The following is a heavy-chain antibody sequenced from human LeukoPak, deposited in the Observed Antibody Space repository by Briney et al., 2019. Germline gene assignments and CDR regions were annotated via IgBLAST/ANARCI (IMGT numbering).Heavy chain of an antibody. CDR2: ISSSSTYI. D-gene: IGHD5-18*01. CDR1: GFSFSNCS. Sequence: GGSLRLSCAASGFSFSNCSMNWVRQAPGKGLEWVSSISSSSTYIYYADSLEGRFTISRDNVRNSLYLQMNSLRAEDTAVYYCARAGVGYSYGFDYWGQGTLVTVSS. V-gene: IGHV3-21*04. J-gene: IGHJ4*02. CDR3: ARAGVGYSYGFDY.